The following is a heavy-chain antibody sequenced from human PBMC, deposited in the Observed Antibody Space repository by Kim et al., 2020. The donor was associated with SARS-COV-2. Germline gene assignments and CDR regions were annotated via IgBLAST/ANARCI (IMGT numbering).Heavy chain of an antibody. CDR1: GYTFTEYY. J-gene: IGHJ5*02. V-gene: IGHV1-2*02. CDR3: ASGSAVKGLDP. Sequence: ASVKVSCKASGYTFTEYYIHWVRQAPGQGLEWMGWINPNSGGPHYAQKFQGRVTITRDTSISTAYMELSSLRSDDTAVYYCASGSAVKGLDPWGQGTLVTVSS. CDR2: INPNSGGP.